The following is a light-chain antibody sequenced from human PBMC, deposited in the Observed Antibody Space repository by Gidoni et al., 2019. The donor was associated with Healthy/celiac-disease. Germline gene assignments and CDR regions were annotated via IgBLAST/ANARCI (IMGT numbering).Light chain of an antibody. V-gene: IGKV4-1*01. CDR3: QQYYSTPT. Sequence: DIVMTQSPDSLAVSLGERATLNCKSRQSVLYSSNNKNYLAWYQQKPGQPPKLLIYWASTRESGVPDRFNGSGSGTDFTLTISSLQAEDVAVYYCQQYYSTPTFGGGTKVEIK. CDR2: WAS. J-gene: IGKJ4*01. CDR1: QSVLYSSNNKNY.